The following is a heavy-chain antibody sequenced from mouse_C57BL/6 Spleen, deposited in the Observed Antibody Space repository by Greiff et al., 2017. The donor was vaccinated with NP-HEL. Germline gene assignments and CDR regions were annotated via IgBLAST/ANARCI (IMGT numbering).Heavy chain of an antibody. J-gene: IGHJ2*01. CDR2: IYPGSGNT. CDR3: AREELLRYFDY. CDR1: GYTFTDYY. D-gene: IGHD1-1*01. Sequence: QVQLQQSGAELVRPGASVKLSCKASGYTFTDYYINWVKQRPGQGLEWIARIYPGSGNTYYNEKFKGKATLTAEKSSSTAYMQLSSLTSEDSAVYFCAREELLRYFDYWGQGTTLTVSS. V-gene: IGHV1-76*01.